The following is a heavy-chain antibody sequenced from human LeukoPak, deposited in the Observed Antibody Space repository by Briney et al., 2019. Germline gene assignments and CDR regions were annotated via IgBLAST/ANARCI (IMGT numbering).Heavy chain of an antibody. CDR3: ARVGSGSSLGAFDI. CDR1: GGSISSYY. J-gene: IGHJ3*02. Sequence: SETLSLTCTVSGGSISSYYWSWIRQPAGKGLEWIGRIYTSGSTNYNPSLKSRVTMSVDTSKNQFSLKLSSVTAADTAVYYCARVGSGSSLGAFDIWGQGTMVTVSS. V-gene: IGHV4-4*07. D-gene: IGHD1-26*01. CDR2: IYTSGST.